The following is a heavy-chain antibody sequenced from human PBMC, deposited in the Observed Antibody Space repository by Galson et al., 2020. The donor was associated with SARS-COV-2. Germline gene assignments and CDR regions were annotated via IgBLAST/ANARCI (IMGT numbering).Heavy chain of an antibody. D-gene: IGHD2-15*01. CDR2: ISYDGSNK. Sequence: GESLKISCAASGFTFSSYAMHWVRQAPGKGLEWVAVISYDGSNKYYADSVKGRFTISRDNSKNTLYLQMNSLRAEDTAVYYCARELLRVDYWGQGTLVTVSS. J-gene: IGHJ4*02. CDR1: GFTFSSYA. CDR3: ARELLRVDY. V-gene: IGHV3-30*04.